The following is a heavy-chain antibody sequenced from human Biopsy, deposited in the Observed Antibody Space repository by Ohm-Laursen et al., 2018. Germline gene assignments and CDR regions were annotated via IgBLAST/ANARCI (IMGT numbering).Heavy chain of an antibody. V-gene: IGHV3-53*01. Sequence: GSLRLSCSASGFSVTDNYMSWVRQAPGKGLEWVSFIYGDGRTFYAGPVKDRFPLSRDTSNNLMFLQMDSLRADDTAVYYCARGGIVSVHSYGRMGLFYFDSWGQGILVTVAS. CDR2: IYGDGRT. CDR1: GFSVTDNY. D-gene: IGHD5-18*01. J-gene: IGHJ4*02. CDR3: ARGGIVSVHSYGRMGLFYFDS.